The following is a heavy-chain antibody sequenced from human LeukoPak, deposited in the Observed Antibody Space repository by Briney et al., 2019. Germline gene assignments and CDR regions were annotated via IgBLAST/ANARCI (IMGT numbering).Heavy chain of an antibody. Sequence: SETLSLTCAVYGGSFSDYYWSWIRQPPGKGLEWIGYIYYSGSTYYNPSLKSRVTISVDTSKNQFSLKLSSVTAADTAVYYCARIHDYGEQNDYWGQGTLVTVSS. V-gene: IGHV4-30-4*01. CDR1: GGSFSDYY. J-gene: IGHJ4*02. CDR3: ARIHDYGEQNDY. D-gene: IGHD4-17*01. CDR2: IYYSGST.